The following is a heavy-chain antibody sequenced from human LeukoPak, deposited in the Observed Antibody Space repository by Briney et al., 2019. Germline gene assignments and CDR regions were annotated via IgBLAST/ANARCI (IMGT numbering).Heavy chain of an antibody. V-gene: IGHV4-34*01. D-gene: IGHD3-10*01. Sequence: PSETLSLTCAVYGGSFSGYYWSWIRQPPGKGLEWIGEINHSGSTNYNPSLKSRVTISVDTSKNQFSLKLSSVTAADTAVYYCARQTSYYYYGSGSYGYWGQGTLVTVSS. CDR1: GGSFSGYY. CDR3: ARQTSYYYYGSGSYGY. CDR2: INHSGST. J-gene: IGHJ4*02.